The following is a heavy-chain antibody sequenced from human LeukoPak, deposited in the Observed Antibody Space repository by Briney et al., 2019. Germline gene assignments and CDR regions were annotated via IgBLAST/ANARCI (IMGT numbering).Heavy chain of an antibody. CDR3: AGFNSVDY. J-gene: IGHJ4*02. CDR1: GGSFSGYY. V-gene: IGHV4-34*01. CDR2: INHSGST. Sequence: SETLSLTCAVYGGSFSGYYWTWIRQPPGKGLEWIGEINHSGSTNYNPSLKCRVTISVDTSKNQFSLRLSSVTAADTAVYYCAGFNSVDYWGQGTLVTVSS. D-gene: IGHD3-3*01.